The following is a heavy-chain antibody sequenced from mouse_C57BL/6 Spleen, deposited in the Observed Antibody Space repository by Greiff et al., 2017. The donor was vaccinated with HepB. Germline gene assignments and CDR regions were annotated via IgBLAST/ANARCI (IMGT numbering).Heavy chain of an antibody. J-gene: IGHJ2*01. CDR1: GYTFTSYW. CDR2: IHPSDSDT. Sequence: QVQLQQPGAELVKPEASVKVSCKASGYTFTSYWMHWLKQRPGQGLEWIGRIHPSDSDTNYNQKFKGKATLTVDKSSSTAYMQLSSLTSEDSAVYYCAMHMITTYYFDYWGQGTTLTVSS. D-gene: IGHD2-4*01. V-gene: IGHV1-74*01. CDR3: AMHMITTYYFDY.